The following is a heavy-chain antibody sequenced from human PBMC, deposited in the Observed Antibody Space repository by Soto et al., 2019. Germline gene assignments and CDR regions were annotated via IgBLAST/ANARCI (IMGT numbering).Heavy chain of an antibody. V-gene: IGHV5-51*01. J-gene: IGHJ4*02. CDR3: ARPRASRRVSFDY. CDR1: GYSFTSYW. Sequence: VESLKISCKGSGYSFTSYWIGWVSQMPGKGLGWMGIIYPGDSDIRYSPSFQGQVTISADKSISTAYLQWSSLKASDTAMYYCARPRASRRVSFDYWGQGPLVTVSS. D-gene: IGHD2-21*01. CDR2: IYPGDSDI.